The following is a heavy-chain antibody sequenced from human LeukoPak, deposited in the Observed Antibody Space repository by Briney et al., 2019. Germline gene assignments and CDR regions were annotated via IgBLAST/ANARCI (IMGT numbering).Heavy chain of an antibody. CDR2: ISSSSSTI. D-gene: IGHD6-19*01. CDR1: GFTFSSYS. Sequence: GGSLRLSCAASGFTFSSYSMNWVRQAPGKGLEWVSYISSSSSTIYYADSVKGRFTISRDNAKNSLYLQMNSLRAEDTAVYYCARVGHSSGWYGAFDIWGQGTMVTVSS. J-gene: IGHJ3*02. V-gene: IGHV3-48*01. CDR3: ARVGHSSGWYGAFDI.